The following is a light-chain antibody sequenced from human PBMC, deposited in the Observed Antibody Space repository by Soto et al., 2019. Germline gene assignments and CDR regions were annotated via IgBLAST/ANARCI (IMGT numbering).Light chain of an antibody. Sequence: EIVMTQSPATLSVSPGERATLSCRASQSIGSNLAWYQQIPGQAPRLLIYGASTRTTGIPARFSGSGSGTEFPHTISSLQSEDFAVYYCQQYDNWPRTFGPGTKVNIK. CDR1: QSIGSN. CDR3: QQYDNWPRT. J-gene: IGKJ3*01. V-gene: IGKV3-15*01. CDR2: GAS.